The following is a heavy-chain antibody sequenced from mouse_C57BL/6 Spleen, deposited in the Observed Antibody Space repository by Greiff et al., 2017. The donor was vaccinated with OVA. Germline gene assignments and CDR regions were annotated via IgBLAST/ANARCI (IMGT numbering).Heavy chain of an antibody. V-gene: IGHV1-26*01. CDR1: GYTFTDYY. J-gene: IGHJ2*01. Sequence: VQLQQSGPELVKPGASVKISCKASGYTFTDYYMNWVKQSHGKSLEWIGDINPNNGGTSYNQKFKGKATLTVDKSSSTAYMELRSLTSEDSAVYYCARDLRGFDYWGQGTTLTVSS. CDR2: INPNNGGT. CDR3: ARDLRGFDY.